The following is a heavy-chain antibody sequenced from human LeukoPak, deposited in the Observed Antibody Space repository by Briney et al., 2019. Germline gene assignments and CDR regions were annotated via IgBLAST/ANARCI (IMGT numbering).Heavy chain of an antibody. D-gene: IGHD3-22*01. Sequence: SETLSLTCTVSGYSISSGYYWGWIRQPPGKGLEWIGSIYHSGSTYYNPSLKSRVTISVDTSKYQFSLKLISVTAADTAVYYCARDRHKYNYDGSGYPPYWGQGTLVTVSS. V-gene: IGHV4-38-2*02. CDR2: IYHSGST. CDR3: ARDRHKYNYDGSGYPPY. CDR1: GYSISSGYY. J-gene: IGHJ4*02.